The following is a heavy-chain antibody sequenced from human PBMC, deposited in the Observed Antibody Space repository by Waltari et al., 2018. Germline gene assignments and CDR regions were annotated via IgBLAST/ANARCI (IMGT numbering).Heavy chain of an antibody. Sequence: QVQLVESGGGVVQPGRSLRLSCAASGFTFSSYAMHWVRQAPGKGLEWVAVISYDGSNKYYADSVKGRFTISRDNSKNTLYLQMNSLRAEDTAVYYCARDGIAVAGDAFDIWGQGTMVTVSS. J-gene: IGHJ3*02. CDR2: ISYDGSNK. CDR3: ARDGIAVAGDAFDI. D-gene: IGHD6-19*01. V-gene: IGHV3-30-3*01. CDR1: GFTFSSYA.